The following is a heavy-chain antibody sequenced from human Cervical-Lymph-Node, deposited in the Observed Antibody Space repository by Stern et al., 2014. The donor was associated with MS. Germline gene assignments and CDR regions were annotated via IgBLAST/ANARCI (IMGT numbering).Heavy chain of an antibody. CDR1: GYTFTINY. J-gene: IGHJ4*02. V-gene: IGHV1-46*01. CDR2: INPSGGSA. Sequence: QVQLMQSGAEAKKPGASVKVSCKASGYTFTINYMHWVRQAPGQGLEWIGIINPSGGSAHYAQKFQGRVTMTRDTSTNTVYMDLSSLRSDDTAVYFCAREGSRRTPTGYDYWGQGTPVTVSS. CDR3: AREGSRRTPTGYDY. D-gene: IGHD3-9*01.